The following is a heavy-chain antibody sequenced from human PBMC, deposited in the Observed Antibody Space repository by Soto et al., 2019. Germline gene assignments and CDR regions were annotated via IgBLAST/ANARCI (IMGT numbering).Heavy chain of an antibody. V-gene: IGHV4-30-2*01. CDR2: IYHSGST. CDR1: GGSISSGGYS. Sequence: QLQLQESGSGLVKPSQTLSLTCAVSGGSISSGGYSWRWSRQPPGKGLEWIGYIYHSGSTYYNPSLKSRVTISVDRSKNQFSLKLSSVTAADTAVYYCARAGGLGAVAVDYWGQGTLVTVSS. J-gene: IGHJ4*02. D-gene: IGHD6-19*01. CDR3: ARAGGLGAVAVDY.